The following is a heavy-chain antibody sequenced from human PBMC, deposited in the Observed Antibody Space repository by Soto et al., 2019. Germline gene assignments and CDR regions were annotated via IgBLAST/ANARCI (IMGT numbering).Heavy chain of an antibody. D-gene: IGHD5-12*01. Sequence: GGSLRLSCAAPGFTFGSNWMSWVRQAPGRGMEWVANIKRDGSEKYYVDSVKGRFTISRDNAKNTLYLQMNSLRADDTAVYYCASLEWESSGYADYWGQGTQVTVSS. J-gene: IGHJ4*02. CDR3: ASLEWESSGYADY. V-gene: IGHV3-7*03. CDR2: IKRDGSEK. CDR1: GFTFGSNW.